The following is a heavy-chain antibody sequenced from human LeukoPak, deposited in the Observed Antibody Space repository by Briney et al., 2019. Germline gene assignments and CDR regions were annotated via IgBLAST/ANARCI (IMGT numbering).Heavy chain of an antibody. CDR1: GYTFTGYY. J-gene: IGHJ4*02. CDR3: ASDIMGIAVAGPRRDY. CDR2: INPNSGGT. D-gene: IGHD6-19*01. V-gene: IGHV1-2*02. Sequence: ASVKVSCKASGYTFTGYYMHWVRQAPGQGLEWMGWINPNSGGTNYAQKFQGRVTMTSDTSISTAYMELSRLRSDDTAVYYCASDIMGIAVAGPRRDYWGQGTLVTVSS.